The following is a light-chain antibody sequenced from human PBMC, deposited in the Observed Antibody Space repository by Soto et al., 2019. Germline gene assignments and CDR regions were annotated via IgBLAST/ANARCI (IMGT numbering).Light chain of an antibody. J-gene: IGKJ1*01. V-gene: IGKV4-1*01. Sequence: DIVMTQSPDSLAVSLGERATINCKSSQSVLYSSNNKNYFAWYQQKPGQPPKALIYWASTRESGVPDRFSGSGSGTDFTLTISSLQAEDVAVHYCQQYYTTPWTFGQGTKVEIK. CDR3: QQYYTTPWT. CDR1: QSVLYSSNNKNY. CDR2: WAS.